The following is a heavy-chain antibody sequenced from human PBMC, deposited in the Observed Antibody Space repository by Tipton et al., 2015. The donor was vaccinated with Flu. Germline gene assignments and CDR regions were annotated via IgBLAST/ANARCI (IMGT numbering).Heavy chain of an antibody. J-gene: IGHJ4*02. CDR2: INHSGST. CDR1: GDSINSDYY. Sequence: GLVKPSETLSLSCTVSGDSINSDYYWSWIRQPPGKGLEWIGEINHSGSTNYNPSLKSRVTISVDTSKNQFSLKLSSVTAADTAVYYCARGTNYGGNSGKIDYWGQGTLVTVSS. V-gene: IGHV4-34*01. CDR3: ARGTNYGGNSGKIDY. D-gene: IGHD4-23*01.